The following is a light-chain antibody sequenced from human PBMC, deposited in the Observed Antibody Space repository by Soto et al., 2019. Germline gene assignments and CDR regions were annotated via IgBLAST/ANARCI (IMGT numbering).Light chain of an antibody. V-gene: IGKV3-20*01. CDR1: QIVSGDT. CDR2: GAS. Sequence: EIVLTQSPGTLSLSPGERATLSCRASQIVSGDTLAWFQQRPGQAPRLVIYGASNRAAGIPDRFSGSGSGTDFTLTVSRLEPEDFAMYYCQQYHWAPDTFGQGTRLEMK. J-gene: IGKJ5*01. CDR3: QQYHWAPDT.